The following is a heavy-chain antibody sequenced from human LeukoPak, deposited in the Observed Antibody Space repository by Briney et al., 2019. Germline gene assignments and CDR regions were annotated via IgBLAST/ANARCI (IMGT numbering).Heavy chain of an antibody. CDR2: ISSSSSYI. V-gene: IGHV3-21*01. Sequence: GGSLRLSCAASGFTFSSYSMNWVRQAPGKGLEWVSSISSSSSYIYYADSVKGRFTISRDNAKNSLYLQMNSLSAEDTAVYYCARYSGAGYFQHWGQGTLVTVSS. CDR3: ARYSGAGYFQH. CDR1: GFTFSSYS. J-gene: IGHJ1*01. D-gene: IGHD6-19*01.